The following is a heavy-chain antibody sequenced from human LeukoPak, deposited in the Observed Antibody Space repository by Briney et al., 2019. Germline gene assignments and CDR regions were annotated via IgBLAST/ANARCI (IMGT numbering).Heavy chain of an antibody. D-gene: IGHD7-27*01. V-gene: IGHV3-21*01. CDR1: GFTFSSYS. CDR3: ARATKTGPFDY. J-gene: IGHJ4*02. CDR2: ISSSSYI. Sequence: VKPGGSLRLSCAASGFTFSSYSMNWVRQAPGKGLEWVSSISSSSYIYYADSVKGRFTISRDNAKNSLYLQMNSLRAEDTAVYYCARATKTGPFDYWGQGTLVTVSS.